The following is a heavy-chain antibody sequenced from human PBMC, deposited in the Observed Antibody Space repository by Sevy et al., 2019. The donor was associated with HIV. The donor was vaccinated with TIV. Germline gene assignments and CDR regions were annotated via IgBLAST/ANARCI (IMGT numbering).Heavy chain of an antibody. CDR2: IKQDGSDK. J-gene: IGHJ4*02. CDR1: GFTFGSYW. D-gene: IGHD3-22*01. CDR3: ARPYRTDPYYYYGSSGYYYPTYFDY. Sequence: GGSLRLSCAASGFTFGSYWMSWVRQAPGKGLEWVANIKQDGSDKYYVDSVKGRFTISRDNARNSLYLQMNSLRVEDTAVYYCARPYRTDPYYYYGSSGYYYPTYFDYWGQGTLVTVSS. V-gene: IGHV3-7*01.